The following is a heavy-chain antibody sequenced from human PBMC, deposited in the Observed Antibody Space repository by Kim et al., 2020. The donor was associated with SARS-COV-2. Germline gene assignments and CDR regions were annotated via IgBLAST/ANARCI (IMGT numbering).Heavy chain of an antibody. CDR1: GFTFSSYA. V-gene: IGHV3-30*04. J-gene: IGHJ4*02. D-gene: IGHD2-21*02. CDR3: ARVAGTVVVTAPLDY. Sequence: GGSLRLSCAASGFTFSSYAMHWVRQAPGKGLEWVAVISYDGSNKYYADSVKGRFTISRDNSKNTLYLQMNSLRAEDTAVYYCARVAGTVVVTAPLDYWGQGTLVTVSS. CDR2: ISYDGSNK.